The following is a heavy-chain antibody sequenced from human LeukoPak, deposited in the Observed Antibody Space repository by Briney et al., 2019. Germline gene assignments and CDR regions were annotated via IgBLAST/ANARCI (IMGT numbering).Heavy chain of an antibody. Sequence: SETLSLTCTVSGGSIGSGSYYWSWIRQPAGKGLEWIGRIYTSGSTNYNPSLKSRVTISVDTSKNQFSLKLSSVTAADTAVYYCARVRFSCSGGSCYHYYYGMDVWGQGTTVTVSS. CDR3: ARVRFSCSGGSCYHYYYGMDV. J-gene: IGHJ6*02. CDR2: IYTSGST. D-gene: IGHD2-15*01. V-gene: IGHV4-61*02. CDR1: GGSIGSGSYY.